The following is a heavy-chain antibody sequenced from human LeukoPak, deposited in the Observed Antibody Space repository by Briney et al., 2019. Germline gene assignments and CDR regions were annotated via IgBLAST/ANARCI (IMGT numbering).Heavy chain of an antibody. J-gene: IGHJ4*02. CDR2: IKQDGSEK. CDR1: GFTFSSYW. D-gene: IGHD2-2*01. Sequence: GGSLRLSCAASGFTFSSYWMSWVRQAPGKGLEWVANIKQDGSEKYYVDSVKGRFTISRDNAKNSLYLQMNSLRAEDTAVYYCARDRGYCSSINCYRHFDYWGQGTLVTVSS. V-gene: IGHV3-7*03. CDR3: ARDRGYCSSINCYRHFDY.